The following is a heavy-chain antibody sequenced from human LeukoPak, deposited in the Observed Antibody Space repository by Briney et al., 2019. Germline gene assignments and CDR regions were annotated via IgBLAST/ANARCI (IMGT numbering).Heavy chain of an antibody. J-gene: IGHJ4*02. CDR1: GFTFSSYA. CDR3: ANLIVVVPAAEIGEDY. Sequence: GGSLRLSCAASGFTFSSYAMSWVRQAPGKGLEWVSAISGSGGSTYYADSVKGRFTISRDNSKNTLYLQINSLRAEDTAVYYCANLIVVVPAAEIGEDYWGQGTLVTVSS. D-gene: IGHD2-2*01. V-gene: IGHV3-23*01. CDR2: ISGSGGST.